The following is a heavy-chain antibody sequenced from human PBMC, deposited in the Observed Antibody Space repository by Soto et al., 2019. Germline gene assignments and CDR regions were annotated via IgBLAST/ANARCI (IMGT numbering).Heavy chain of an antibody. CDR1: GGSISSGGYS. J-gene: IGHJ2*01. V-gene: IGHV4-30-2*01. Sequence: QLQLQESGSGLVKPSQTLSLTCAVSGGSISSGGYSWSWIRQPPGKDLEWIGYIYHSGSTYYTPSLXSXXTISVDRSKNLFSLKLSSVTAADTAVYYCARVPGLWGRGTLVTVSS. CDR2: IYHSGST. CDR3: ARVPGL.